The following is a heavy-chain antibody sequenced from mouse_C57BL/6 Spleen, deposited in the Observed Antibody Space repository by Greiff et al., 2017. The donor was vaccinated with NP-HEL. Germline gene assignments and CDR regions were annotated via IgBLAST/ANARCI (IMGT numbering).Heavy chain of an antibody. CDR2: IYPGSGST. CDR3: ARGIYYYGSSHYFDY. CDR1: GYTFTSYW. V-gene: IGHV1-55*01. J-gene: IGHJ2*01. D-gene: IGHD1-1*01. Sequence: QVQLQQPGAELVKPGASVKMSCKASGYTFTSYWITWVKQRPGQGLEWIGDIYPGSGSTNYNEKFKSKATLTVDTSSSTAYMQLSSLTSEDSAVYYCARGIYYYGSSHYFDYWGQGTTLTVSS.